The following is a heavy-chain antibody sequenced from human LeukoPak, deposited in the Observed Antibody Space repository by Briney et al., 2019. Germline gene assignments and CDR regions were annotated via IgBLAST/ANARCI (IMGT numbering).Heavy chain of an antibody. CDR2: IYDSGST. V-gene: IGHV4-39*07. D-gene: IGHD3-10*01. Sequence: SETLSLTCTVSGGSIRSSYYYWGWIRQPPGKGLEWIGSIYDSGSTNYNPSLKSRVTISVDTSKNQFSLKLSSVTAADTAVYYCARASGFYYYYGMDVWGQGTTVTVSS. J-gene: IGHJ6*02. CDR1: GGSIRSSYYY. CDR3: ARASGFYYYYGMDV.